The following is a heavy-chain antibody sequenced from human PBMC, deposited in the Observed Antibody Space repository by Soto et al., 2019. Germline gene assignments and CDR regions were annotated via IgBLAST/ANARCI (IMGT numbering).Heavy chain of an antibody. Sequence: GGSLRLSCAASGFTFSSYGMHWVRQAPGKGLEWVAVISYDGSNKYYADSVKGRFTISRDNSKNTLYLQMNSLRAEDTAVYYCAKLKDYGDYYDAFDIWGQGTMVTVSS. J-gene: IGHJ3*02. V-gene: IGHV3-30*18. CDR1: GFTFSSYG. CDR3: AKLKDYGDYYDAFDI. CDR2: ISYDGSNK. D-gene: IGHD4-17*01.